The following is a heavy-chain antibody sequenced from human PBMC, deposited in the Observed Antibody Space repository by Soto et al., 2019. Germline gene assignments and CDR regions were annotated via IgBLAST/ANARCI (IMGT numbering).Heavy chain of an antibody. J-gene: IGHJ4*02. CDR3: GRDSTGTTDYFDY. V-gene: IGHV1-18*01. Sequence: ASVKVSCKASGYTFPSYGISWVRQAPGQGLEWVGWISAFNGNTNYAKKFQGRLTMTTDASMSTAYMELRSLRSDDTAVYYCGRDSTGTTDYFDYWGQGTVVTVSS. CDR1: GYTFPSYG. CDR2: ISAFNGNT. D-gene: IGHD1-7*01.